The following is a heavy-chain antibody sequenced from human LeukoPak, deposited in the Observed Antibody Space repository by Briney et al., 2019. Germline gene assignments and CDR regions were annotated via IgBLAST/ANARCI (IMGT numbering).Heavy chain of an antibody. V-gene: IGHV3-30-3*01. CDR1: GFTFSSYA. Sequence: PGRSLRLSCAASGFTFSSYAMHWVRQAPGKGLEWVAVISYDGSNKYYADSVKGRFTISRDNSKNTLYLQMNSLRAEDTAVYYCARGAAKTYYYDSSGQYYFDYWGQGTLVTVSS. CDR2: ISYDGSNK. D-gene: IGHD3-22*01. CDR3: ARGAAKTYYYDSSGQYYFDY. J-gene: IGHJ4*02.